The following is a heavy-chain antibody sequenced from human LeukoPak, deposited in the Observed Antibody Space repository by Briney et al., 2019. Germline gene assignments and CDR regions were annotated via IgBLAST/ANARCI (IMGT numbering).Heavy chain of an antibody. J-gene: IGHJ4*02. Sequence: GGSLRLSCAASGFIFSSYSMNWVRQTPGKGLEGVSYISSSSATIYYADSVKGRFTISRDNAKSSLYLQMNSLRAEDTAVYYCARDRRNTGSFFDYWGQGTLVTVSS. CDR1: GFIFSSYS. D-gene: IGHD1-26*01. CDR2: ISSSSATI. CDR3: ARDRRNTGSFFDY. V-gene: IGHV3-48*01.